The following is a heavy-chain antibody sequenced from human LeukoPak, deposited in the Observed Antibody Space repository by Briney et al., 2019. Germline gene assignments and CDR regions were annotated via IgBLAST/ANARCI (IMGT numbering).Heavy chain of an antibody. CDR2: INTNTGNP. CDR3: ARGPSSAIDY. J-gene: IGHJ4*02. Sequence: ASVKVSCKASGYTFSSYAMNWVRQAPGQGLEWMGWINTNTGNPTYAQGFTGRFVLSLDTSVSTSYLQISSLKAEDTAVYYCARGPSSAIDYWGQGTLVTVSS. CDR1: GYTFSSYA. D-gene: IGHD6-19*01. V-gene: IGHV7-4-1*02.